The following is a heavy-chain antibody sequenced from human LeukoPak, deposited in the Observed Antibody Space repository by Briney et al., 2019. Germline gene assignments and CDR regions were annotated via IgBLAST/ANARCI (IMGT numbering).Heavy chain of an antibody. CDR3: ARDDYYGSGSYYTNGEFDP. CDR1: GYTFTGYY. D-gene: IGHD3-10*01. J-gene: IGHJ5*02. V-gene: IGHV1-2*06. CDR2: INPNSGGT. Sequence: ASVKVSCKASGYTFTGYYMHWVRQAPGQGLEWMGRINPNSGGTNYAQKFQGRVTMTRDTSISTAYMELSRLRSDDTAVYYCARDDYYGSGSYYTNGEFDPWGQGTLVTVSS.